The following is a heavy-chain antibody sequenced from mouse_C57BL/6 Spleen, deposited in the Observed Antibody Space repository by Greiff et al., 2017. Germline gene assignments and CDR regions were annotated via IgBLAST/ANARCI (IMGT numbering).Heavy chain of an antibody. Sequence: VQLQQSGPGLVKPSQSLSLTCSVTGYSITSGYYWNWIRQFPGNKLEWMGYISYDGSNNYNPSLKNRISITRDTSKNQFFLKLNSVTTEDTATYYCVYYDYDVGAMDYWGQGTSVTVSS. J-gene: IGHJ4*01. CDR1: GYSITSGYY. CDR3: VYYDYDVGAMDY. CDR2: ISYDGSN. D-gene: IGHD2-4*01. V-gene: IGHV3-6*01.